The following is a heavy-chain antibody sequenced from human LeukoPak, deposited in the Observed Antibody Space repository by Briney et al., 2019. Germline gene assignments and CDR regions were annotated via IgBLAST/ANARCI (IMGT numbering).Heavy chain of an antibody. CDR3: AKESPYAVGGTGRVYYFDY. V-gene: IGHV3-23*01. J-gene: IGHJ4*02. Sequence: GGSLRLSCAASGFTFSSYAISWVRQAPGKGLNWVSAISNSGRTYYADSVKGRLTISRDNSKNTVHLQMNSLRAEDTAVYYCAKESPYAVGGTGRVYYFDYWGQGALVTVSS. CDR2: ISNSGRT. CDR1: GFTFSSYA. D-gene: IGHD1-26*01.